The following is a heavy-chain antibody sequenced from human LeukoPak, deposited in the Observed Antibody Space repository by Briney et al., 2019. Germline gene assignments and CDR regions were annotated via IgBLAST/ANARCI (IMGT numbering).Heavy chain of an antibody. J-gene: IGHJ4*02. D-gene: IGHD3-3*01. V-gene: IGHV4-39*01. CDR3: ARLRFDFWSGYTHPYFDY. CDR2: IYYSGTT. Sequence: SETLSLTCTVSGGSISSSSYSWGWIRQPPGKGLEWIGSIYYSGTTYYNPSLKSRVTISVDTSKIQFSLKLSSVAATDTAVYYCARLRFDFWSGYTHPYFDYWGQGTLVTVSS. CDR1: GGSISSSSYS.